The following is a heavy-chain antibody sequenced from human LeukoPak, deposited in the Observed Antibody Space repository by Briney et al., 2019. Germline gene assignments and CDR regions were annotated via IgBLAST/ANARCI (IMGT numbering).Heavy chain of an antibody. CDR1: GFTLRSYD. V-gene: IGHV3-13*01. D-gene: IGHD6-13*01. CDR2: LGIFGDT. J-gene: IGHJ4*02. Sequence: GGSLRLSCAASGFTLRSYDMHGGRQGTGKGVEWVAALGIFGDTHYPGSVKGRFTISRENAKNSLYLQMNSLTAGDTAVYYCARGGIQVSGIDEIDYWGQGTLVTVSS. CDR3: ARGGIQVSGIDEIDY.